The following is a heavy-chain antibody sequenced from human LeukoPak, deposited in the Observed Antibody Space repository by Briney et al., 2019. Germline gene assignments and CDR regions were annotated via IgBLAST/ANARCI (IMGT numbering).Heavy chain of an antibody. CDR1: GFIFSSYN. D-gene: IGHD3-10*01. CDR2: ISTSGVI. J-gene: IGHJ6*02. Sequence: PGGSLRLSCAASGFIFSSYNMNCVRQAPGQGLEWVSYISTSGVIYDADSVNGRFTISRDDAKNSLYLQMNSLRDEDTAVYYCARVRGVHYDIDVWGQGTTVTVSS. CDR3: ARVRGVHYDIDV. V-gene: IGHV3-48*02.